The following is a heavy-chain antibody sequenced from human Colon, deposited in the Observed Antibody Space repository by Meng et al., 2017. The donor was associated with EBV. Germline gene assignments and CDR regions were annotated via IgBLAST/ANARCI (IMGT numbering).Heavy chain of an antibody. D-gene: IGHD6-19*01. CDR3: ARVSSGWDYFDY. CDR2: IYYSGST. CDR1: GGSVSSGGYY. V-gene: IGHV4-31*03. J-gene: IGHJ4*02. Sequence: QVPLQESGPGLVKPSQTLSLTCTVSGGSVSSGGYYWTWIRQHPGKGLEWFGHIYYSGSTFYNPSLKRRVIISIDTSKNQFSLNLRSVTAADTAVYYRARVSSGWDYFDYWGQGTLVTVSS.